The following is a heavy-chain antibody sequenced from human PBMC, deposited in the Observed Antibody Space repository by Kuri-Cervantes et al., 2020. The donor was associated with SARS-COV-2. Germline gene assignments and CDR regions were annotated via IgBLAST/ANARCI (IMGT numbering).Heavy chain of an antibody. CDR1: GFTFNNYA. J-gene: IGHJ4*02. Sequence: GESLKISCAASGFTFNNYAMSGVRQAPGKGLEWVSAIDGSGGSTYYADSVRGRFTISRDNSKNTLYLQMNSLRAEDTAVYYCAKDCTYYDILTGYDYWGQGTLVTVSS. D-gene: IGHD3-9*01. V-gene: IGHV3-23*01. CDR3: AKDCTYYDILTGYDY. CDR2: IDGSGGST.